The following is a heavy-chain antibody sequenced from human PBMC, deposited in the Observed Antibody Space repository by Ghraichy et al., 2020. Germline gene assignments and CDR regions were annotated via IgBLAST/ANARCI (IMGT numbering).Heavy chain of an antibody. D-gene: IGHD4-23*01. CDR1: GFTFSGYS. CDR3: ARRSRVVRFCYYDRMDV. J-gene: IGHJ6*02. CDR2: ITSSSRTI. V-gene: IGHV3-48*02. Sequence: GGSLRLSCVGSGFTFSGYSMNWVRQSPGKGLEWVSYITSSSRTISYADSVKGRFTISRDTAQNSLYLQMNSLRDVDTAVYYCARRSRVVRFCYYDRMDVWGQGTTGTDPS.